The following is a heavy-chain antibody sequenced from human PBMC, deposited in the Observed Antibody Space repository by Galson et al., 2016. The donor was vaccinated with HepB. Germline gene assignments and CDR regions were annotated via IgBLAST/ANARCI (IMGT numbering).Heavy chain of an antibody. CDR2: IWYDGSKK. Sequence: SLRLSCAASGFTFSNHGMHWVRQAPGKGLEWVAVIWYDGSKKHYADYVKGRFTIARDNSKNTLYIQMNGLRAEDTAVYYCAKAQPTHSIGWGGAFDVWGQGTMVTVSS. CDR1: GFTFSNHG. CDR3: AKAQPTHSIGWGGAFDV. J-gene: IGHJ3*01. V-gene: IGHV3-33*03. D-gene: IGHD6-19*01.